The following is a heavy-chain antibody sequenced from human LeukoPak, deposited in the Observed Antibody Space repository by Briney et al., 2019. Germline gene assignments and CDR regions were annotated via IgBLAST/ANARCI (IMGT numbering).Heavy chain of an antibody. Sequence: QSGGSLRLSCAASGFTFRDYDMHWVRQAPGRGLEWVSAIGIGDDTHYPDSVKGRFTISRENAKNSLHLQMSSLRDGDTAMYYCVRGGIRVSGIDAFDIWGQGTMVTVSS. D-gene: IGHD5/OR15-5a*01. CDR3: VRGGIRVSGIDAFDI. CDR1: GFTFRDYD. CDR2: IGIGDDT. J-gene: IGHJ3*02. V-gene: IGHV3-13*01.